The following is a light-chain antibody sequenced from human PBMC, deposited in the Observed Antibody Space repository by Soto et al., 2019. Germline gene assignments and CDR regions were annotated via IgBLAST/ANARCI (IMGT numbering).Light chain of an antibody. V-gene: IGKV1-13*02. J-gene: IGKJ1*01. Sequence: AIQMTQSPSSLSASVGDRVTISCRASQGIGNALGWYQQKPGKAPKLLIYDASSLESGVPSRFSGSGSGTEFTLTISSLQPGDFATYYCQHYNTYPWTFGQGTKVDIK. CDR1: QGIGNA. CDR3: QHYNTYPWT. CDR2: DAS.